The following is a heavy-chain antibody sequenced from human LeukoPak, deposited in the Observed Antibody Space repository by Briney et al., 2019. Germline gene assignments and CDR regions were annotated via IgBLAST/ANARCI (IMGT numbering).Heavy chain of an antibody. V-gene: IGHV1-18*01. CDR3: ARDRTVTTLFDY. J-gene: IGHJ4*02. D-gene: IGHD4-17*01. Sequence: WISAYNGNTNYAQKLQGRVTMTTDTSTSTAYMELRSLRSDDTAVYYCARDRTVTTLFDYWGQGTLVTVSS. CDR2: ISAYNGNT.